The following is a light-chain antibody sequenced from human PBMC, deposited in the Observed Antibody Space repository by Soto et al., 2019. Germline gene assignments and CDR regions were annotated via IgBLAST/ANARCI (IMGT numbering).Light chain of an antibody. V-gene: IGKV3-20*01. CDR3: QHNQPLT. CDR1: QSVSSSY. J-gene: IGKJ4*02. CDR2: GAS. Sequence: ATLSCRARQSVSSSYLDWHQHKPGQAPRLLIHGASRSGAGIRYRFSGSGSGTDFTLTFIRLEHEDSEVYYCQHNQPLTFGGGTKVDIK.